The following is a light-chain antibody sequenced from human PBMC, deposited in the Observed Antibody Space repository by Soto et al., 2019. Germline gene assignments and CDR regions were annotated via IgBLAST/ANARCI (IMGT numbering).Light chain of an antibody. J-gene: IGLJ3*02. CDR3: ETCDSNTHTV. V-gene: IGLV4-60*02. CDR2: LEGSGSY. CDR1: SGHSSYI. Sequence: QSVLTQSSSASASLGSSVKLTCTLSSGHSSYIIAWRQQQPGKAPRYLMKLEGSGSYNKGSGVPDRFSGSSSGADRYLTISNLQFEDEADYYCETCDSNTHTVFGGGTKLTVL.